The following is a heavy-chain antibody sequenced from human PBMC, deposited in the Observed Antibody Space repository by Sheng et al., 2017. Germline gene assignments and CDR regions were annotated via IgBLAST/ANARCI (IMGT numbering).Heavy chain of an antibody. CDR1: GYSISSGYY. CDR2: IYHSGST. D-gene: IGHD5-12*01. CDR3: ASVSVADYFDY. V-gene: IGHV4-38-2*02. J-gene: IGHJ4*02. Sequence: QLQLQESGPGLVKPSETLSLTCTVYGYSISSGYYWGWIRQPPGKGLEWIGSIYHSGSTYYNPSLKSRVTISVDTSKNQFSLKLSSVTAADTAVYYCASVSVADYFDYWGQGTLVTVSS.